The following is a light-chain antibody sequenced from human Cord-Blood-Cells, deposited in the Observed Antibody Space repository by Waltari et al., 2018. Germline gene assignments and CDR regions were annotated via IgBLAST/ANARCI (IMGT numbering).Light chain of an antibody. CDR3: AAWDDSLNGLWV. CDR1: SSNIGSNT. V-gene: IGLV1-44*01. Sequence: QSVLTQPPSASGTPGQRVTISCSGSSSNIGSNTVNWYQQLPGTSPKLLIYSNNRRPSGFPDRCSGSKSGTSASLAISGLQSEDEADYYCAAWDDSLNGLWVFGGGTKLTVL. CDR2: SNN. J-gene: IGLJ3*02.